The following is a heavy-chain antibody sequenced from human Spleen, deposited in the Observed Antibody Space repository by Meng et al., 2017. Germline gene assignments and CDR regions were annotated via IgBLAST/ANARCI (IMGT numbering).Heavy chain of an antibody. J-gene: IGHJ4*02. CDR2: INHSGST. Sequence: QVQLQQWGAGLLKPSETLSLTCAVYGGSFSGYYWSWIRQPPGKGLEWIGEINHSGSTNYNPSLKSRVTISVDTSKNQLSLKLSSVTAADTAVYYCASRRFLEWLRFGYWGQGTLVTVSS. CDR3: ASRRFLEWLRFGY. V-gene: IGHV4-34*01. CDR1: GGSFSGYY. D-gene: IGHD3-3*01.